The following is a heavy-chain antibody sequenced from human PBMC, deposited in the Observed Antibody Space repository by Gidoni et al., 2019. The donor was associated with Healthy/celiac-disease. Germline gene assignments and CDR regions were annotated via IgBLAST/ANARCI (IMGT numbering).Heavy chain of an antibody. D-gene: IGHD6-13*01. V-gene: IGHV3-23*01. CDR2: SSGSGGST. CDR1: GFTFVAYP. Sequence: EVQLLESGGGLVQPGGSLRLPCSPLGFTFVAYPLGWVSQAPGKGLEWVSASSGSGGSTYYADSVKGRFTISRDNSKNTLYLQMNSLRAEDTAVYYCAKEGRGGSSYGVSVSWFDPWGQGTLVTVSS. CDR3: AKEGRGGSSYGVSVSWFDP. J-gene: IGHJ5*02.